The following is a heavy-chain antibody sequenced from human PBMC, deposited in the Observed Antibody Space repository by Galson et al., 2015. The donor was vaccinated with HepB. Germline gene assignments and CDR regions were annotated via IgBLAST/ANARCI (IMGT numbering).Heavy chain of an antibody. CDR3: TTPSSSWYRGYYFQH. CDR2: IKSKTDGGTT. CDR1: GFTFSNAW. J-gene: IGHJ1*01. D-gene: IGHD6-13*01. V-gene: IGHV3-15*07. Sequence: SLRLSCAASGFTFSNAWMNWVRQAPGKGLEWVGRIKSKTDGGTTDYAAPVKGRFTISRDDSKNTLYLQMNSLKTEDTAVYYCTTPSSSWYRGYYFQHWGQGTLVTVSS.